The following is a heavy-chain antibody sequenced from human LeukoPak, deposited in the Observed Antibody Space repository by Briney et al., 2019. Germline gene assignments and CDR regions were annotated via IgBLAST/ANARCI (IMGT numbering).Heavy chain of an antibody. Sequence: GGSLRLSCAASGFTFSDYYMSWIRQAPGKGLKWVSYISISGITIYYADSVKGRFTISRDNAKNSLYLQMNSLRAEDTAVYYCARTSHYVDIAATIPYGIYYFDYWGQGTLVTVSS. CDR1: GFTFSDYY. CDR3: ARTSHYVDIAATIPYGIYYFDY. V-gene: IGHV3-11*01. J-gene: IGHJ4*02. CDR2: ISISGITI. D-gene: IGHD5-12*01.